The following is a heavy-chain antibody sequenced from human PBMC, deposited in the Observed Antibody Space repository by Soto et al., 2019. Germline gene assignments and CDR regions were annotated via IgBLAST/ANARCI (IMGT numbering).Heavy chain of an antibody. CDR3: ARRGEIAASSKQSYYYSYGMDV. CDR2: IDSSDSYT. CDR1: GYSFTSYW. V-gene: IGHV5-10-1*03. Sequence: EVQLVQSGAEVKKPGESLRISCKGSGYSFTSYWISWVRQMPGKGLEWMGRIDSSDSYTNYSPSFQGHGTISADKSISTAYVEWRSLKASDTAMYYCARRGEIAASSKQSYYYSYGMDVWGQGTTVTVSS. D-gene: IGHD6-6*01. J-gene: IGHJ6*02.